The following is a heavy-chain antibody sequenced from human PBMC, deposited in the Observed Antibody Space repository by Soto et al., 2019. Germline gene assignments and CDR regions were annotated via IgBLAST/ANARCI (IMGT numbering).Heavy chain of an antibody. J-gene: IGHJ5*02. V-gene: IGHV4-31*03. CDR3: ARDGAGAYGLGWFDP. CDR1: GDSISRGGYY. CDR2: IYHSGST. Sequence: QVQLQESGPGLVKPSQTLSLTCTVSGDSISRGGYYWNWIRQHPRKGLEWIGYIYHSGSTNYNPSLKSRVTISVDTSKHQLSLELSNVTAADTAVYYCARDGAGAYGLGWFDPWGQGILVTVSS. D-gene: IGHD2-21*01.